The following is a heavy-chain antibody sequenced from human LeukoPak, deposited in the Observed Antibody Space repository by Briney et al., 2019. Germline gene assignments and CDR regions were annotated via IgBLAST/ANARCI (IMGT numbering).Heavy chain of an antibody. J-gene: IGHJ4*02. V-gene: IGHV4-59*01. CDR3: GRSTMVRGVITPLNFDY. Sequence: PSETLSLTCTVSGGSISSYDWSWIRQPPGKGLEWIGYIYYSGSTNYNPSLKSRVTISVDTSKNQFSLKLSSVTAAATAVYYCGRSTMVRGVITPLNFDYWGQGTLVTVSS. D-gene: IGHD3-10*01. CDR2: IYYSGST. CDR1: GGSISSYD.